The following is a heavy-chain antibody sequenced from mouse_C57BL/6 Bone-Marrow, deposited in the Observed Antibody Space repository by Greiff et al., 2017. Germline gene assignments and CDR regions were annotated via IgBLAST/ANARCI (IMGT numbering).Heavy chain of an antibody. CDR3: ARSKSHSNYDY. J-gene: IGHJ2*01. CDR2: IHPNSGST. Sequence: QVQLQQPGAELVKPGASVKLSCKASGYTFTSYWMHWVKQRPGQGLERIGMIHPNSGSTNYNEKFKSKATLTVDKSSSTAYMQLSSLTSEDSAVYYCARSKSHSNYDYWGQGTTLTVSS. V-gene: IGHV1-64*01. D-gene: IGHD2-5*01. CDR1: GYTFTSYW.